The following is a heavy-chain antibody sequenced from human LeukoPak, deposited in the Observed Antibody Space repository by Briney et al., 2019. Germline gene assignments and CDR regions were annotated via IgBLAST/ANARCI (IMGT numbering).Heavy chain of an antibody. D-gene: IGHD3-10*01. CDR2: INSDGSST. CDR1: GFTFSSYW. CDR3: ARGVYYYGSGSYYNIGLFVY. J-gene: IGHJ4*02. Sequence: GGSLRLSCAASGFTFSSYWMHWVRQAPGEGLVWVSRINSDGSSTSYADSVKGRFIISRDNAKNTLYLQMNSLRAEDTAVYYCARGVYYYGSGSYYNIGLFVYWGQGTLVTVSS. V-gene: IGHV3-74*01.